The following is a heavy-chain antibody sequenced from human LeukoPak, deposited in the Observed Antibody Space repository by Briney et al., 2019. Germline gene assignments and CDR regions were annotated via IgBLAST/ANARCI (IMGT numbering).Heavy chain of an antibody. J-gene: IGHJ4*02. CDR3: ARPGAYDSSGYSFDY. D-gene: IGHD3-22*01. V-gene: IGHV4-39*01. CDR1: GGSISSSSYY. Sequence: SETLSLTCTVSGGSISSSSYYWGWIRQPPGKGLEWIGSIYYSGSTYYNPSLKSRVTIFVDTSKNQFSLKLSSVTAADTAVYYCARPGAYDSSGYSFDYWGQGTLVTVSS. CDR2: IYYSGST.